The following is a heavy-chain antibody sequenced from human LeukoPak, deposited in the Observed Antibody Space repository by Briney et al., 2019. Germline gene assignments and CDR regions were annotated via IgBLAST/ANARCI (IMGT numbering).Heavy chain of an antibody. CDR1: GFTFSSYW. V-gene: IGHV3-7*03. J-gene: IGHJ4*02. CDR2: IKQDGSEK. CDR3: AKSAFRGSGSYYSYFDY. Sequence: GGSLRLSCAASGFTFSSYWMSWVRQAPGKGLEWVANIKQDGSEKYYVDSVKGRFTISRDNAKNSLYLQMNSLRAEDTAVYYCAKSAFRGSGSYYSYFDYWGQGTLVTVSS. D-gene: IGHD3-10*01.